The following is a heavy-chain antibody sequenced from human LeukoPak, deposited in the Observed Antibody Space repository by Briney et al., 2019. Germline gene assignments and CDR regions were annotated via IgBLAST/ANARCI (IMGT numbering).Heavy chain of an antibody. CDR1: GFTFSNAW. CDR3: TTEDYQPYVLDP. V-gene: IGHV3-15*01. D-gene: IGHD3-10*02. CDR2: IKRKTDGGTT. Sequence: GGSLRLSCAASGFTFSNAWMSWVRQAPGKGLEWVGRIKRKTDGGTTDYAAPVKGRFTISRDDSKNTLYLQMKSLKTEDTAVYYCTTEDYQPYVLDPWGKGTLSPSPQ. J-gene: IGHJ5*02.